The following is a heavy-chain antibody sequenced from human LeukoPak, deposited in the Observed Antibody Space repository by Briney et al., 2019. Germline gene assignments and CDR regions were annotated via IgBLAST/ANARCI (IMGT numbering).Heavy chain of an antibody. CDR1: GGSISSSSYY. D-gene: IGHD1-1*01. Sequence: SETLSLTCTVSGGSISSSSYYWGWIRQPPGKGLEWIGSIYYSGSTYYNPSLKSRVTISVDTSKNQFSLKLSSVTAADTAVYYCAGGVGHNPNYYYYYMDVWGKGTTVTVSS. V-gene: IGHV4-39*01. CDR3: AGGVGHNPNYYYYYMDV. J-gene: IGHJ6*03. CDR2: IYYSGST.